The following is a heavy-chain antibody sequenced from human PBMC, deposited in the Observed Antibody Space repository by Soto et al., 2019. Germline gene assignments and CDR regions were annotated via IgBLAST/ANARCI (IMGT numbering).Heavy chain of an antibody. V-gene: IGHV4-31*03. Sequence: PSETLSLTCTVSGGSISSGGYYWSWIRQHPGKGLEWIGYIYYSGSTYYSPSLKSRVTISVDTSKNQFSLKLSSVTAADTAVYYCARGNMVRGAPSSFGFDPWGQGTLVTVSS. CDR1: GGSISSGGYY. D-gene: IGHD3-10*01. CDR3: ARGNMVRGAPSSFGFDP. J-gene: IGHJ5*02. CDR2: IYYSGST.